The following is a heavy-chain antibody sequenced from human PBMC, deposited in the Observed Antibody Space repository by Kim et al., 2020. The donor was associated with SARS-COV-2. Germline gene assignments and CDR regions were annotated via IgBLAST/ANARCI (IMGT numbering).Heavy chain of an antibody. Sequence: RVTISVDTSKNQFSLKLSSVTAADTAVYYCARHFPYYYDSSGYYYHPFDYWGQGTLVTVSS. D-gene: IGHD3-22*01. J-gene: IGHJ4*02. CDR3: ARHFPYYYDSSGYYYHPFDY. V-gene: IGHV4-39*01.